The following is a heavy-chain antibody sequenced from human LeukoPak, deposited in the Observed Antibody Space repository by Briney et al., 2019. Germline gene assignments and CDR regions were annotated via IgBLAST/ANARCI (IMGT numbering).Heavy chain of an antibody. CDR1: GYTFTRYG. CDR2: ISAYNGNT. D-gene: IGHD3-22*01. J-gene: IGHJ4*02. CDR3: ARGPLGYYDSSGYYYGY. Sequence: ASVKVSCKASGYTFTRYGISWVRQAPGQGLEWMGWISAYNGNTNYAQKLQGRVTMTTDTSTSTAYMELRSLRSDDTAVYYCARGPLGYYDSSGYYYGYWGQGTLVTVSS. V-gene: IGHV1-18*01.